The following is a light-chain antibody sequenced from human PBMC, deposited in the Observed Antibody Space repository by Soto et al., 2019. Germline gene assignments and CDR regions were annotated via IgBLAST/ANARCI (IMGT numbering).Light chain of an antibody. V-gene: IGKV3-15*01. CDR3: QQYNNWTALT. CDR2: GAS. CDR1: QSVSSN. Sequence: EIVMTQSPATLSVSPGERATLSCRASQSVSSNLAWYQQKPGQAPRLLIYGASTRATGIPARFSGSGSGTEFTLTIRSLQSKDFAVYYCQQYNNWTALTFGGGTKVEIK. J-gene: IGKJ4*01.